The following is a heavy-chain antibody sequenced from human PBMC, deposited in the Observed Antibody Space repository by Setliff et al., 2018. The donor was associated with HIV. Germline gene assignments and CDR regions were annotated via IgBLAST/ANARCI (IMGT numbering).Heavy chain of an antibody. CDR2: INHSGIS. CDR1: GGSFSDHY. CDR3: ARGGGFWSGQLDY. Sequence: PSETLSLTCAVYGGSFSDHYWSWIRQPPGKGLEWIGEINHSGISNFNPSLKSRVSIPIDTPRSQFSLKLSSVTAADTAVYYCARGGGFWSGQLDYWGQGTLVTV. D-gene: IGHD3-3*01. J-gene: IGHJ4*02. V-gene: IGHV4-34*01.